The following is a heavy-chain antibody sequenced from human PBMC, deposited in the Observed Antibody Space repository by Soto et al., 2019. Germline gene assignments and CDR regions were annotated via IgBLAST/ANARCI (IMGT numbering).Heavy chain of an antibody. Sequence: GGSLRLSCAASGFTFSSYAMHWVRQAPGKGLEWVAVISYDGSNKYYADSVKGRFTISRDNSKNTLYLQMNSLRAEDTAVYYCARDRGFGQQLTRGAFDIWGQGTMVTVSS. J-gene: IGHJ3*02. CDR2: ISYDGSNK. CDR1: GFTFSSYA. CDR3: ARDRGFGQQLTRGAFDI. D-gene: IGHD6-13*01. V-gene: IGHV3-30-3*01.